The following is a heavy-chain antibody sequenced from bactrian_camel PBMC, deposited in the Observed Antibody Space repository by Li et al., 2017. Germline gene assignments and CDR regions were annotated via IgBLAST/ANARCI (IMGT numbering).Heavy chain of an antibody. J-gene: IGHJ6*01. CDR3: AAAWNGCSTEFTGFGY. Sequence: QLVESGGGSVQSGGSLRLSCGAPGFTFDGSDMVWYRQAPGKGRELVSTIRGDGSTYYADSVKGRFTISQDNAKNTVWLQMNSLKPEDTGKYYCAAAWNGCSTEFTGFGYWGQGTQVTVS. D-gene: IGHD1*01. CDR1: GFTFDGSD. V-gene: IGHV3S55*01. CDR2: IRGDGST.